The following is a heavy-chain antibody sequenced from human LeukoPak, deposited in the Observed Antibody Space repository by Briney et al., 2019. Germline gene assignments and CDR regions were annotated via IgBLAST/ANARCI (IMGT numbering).Heavy chain of an antibody. CDR2: INHSGST. Sequence: PSETLSLTCTVSGGSISGSSYYWGWIRQPPGKGLEWIGEINHSGSTNYNPSLKSRVTISVDTSKNQFSLKLSSVTAADTAVYYCARETPGAGHFDYWGQGSLVTVSS. J-gene: IGHJ4*02. CDR1: GGSISGSSYY. V-gene: IGHV4-39*07. CDR3: ARETPGAGHFDY. D-gene: IGHD7-27*01.